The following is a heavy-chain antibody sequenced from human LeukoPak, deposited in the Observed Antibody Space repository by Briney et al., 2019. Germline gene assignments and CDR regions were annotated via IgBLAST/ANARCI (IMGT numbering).Heavy chain of an antibody. D-gene: IGHD3-3*01. V-gene: IGHV1-18*01. CDR3: ARSDDFWSGTGFDY. J-gene: IGHJ4*02. Sequence: ASVKVSCKASGYTFTSYGISWVRQAPGQGLEWMGWISAYNGSTNYAQKLQGRVTMTTDTSTSTAYMELRSLRSDDTAVYYCARSDDFWSGTGFDYWGQGTLVTVSS. CDR1: GYTFTSYG. CDR2: ISAYNGST.